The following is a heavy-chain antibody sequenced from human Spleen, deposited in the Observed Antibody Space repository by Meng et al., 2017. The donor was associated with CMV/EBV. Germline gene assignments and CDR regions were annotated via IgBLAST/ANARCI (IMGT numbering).Heavy chain of an antibody. CDR1: GYTFTSYG. V-gene: IGHV1-18*01. D-gene: IGHD6-6*01. J-gene: IGHJ4*02. Sequence: ASVKVSCKASGYTFTSYGISWVRQAPGQGLEWMGWISAYNGNTNYAQKLQGRVTFTADTPTSTAYMELRSLTPEDTAVYYCAKRTSSSSPFDYWGQGTLVTVSS. CDR2: ISAYNGNT. CDR3: AKRTSSSSPFDY.